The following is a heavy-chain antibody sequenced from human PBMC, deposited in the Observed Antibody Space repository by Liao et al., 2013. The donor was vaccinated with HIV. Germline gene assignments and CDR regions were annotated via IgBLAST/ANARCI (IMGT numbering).Heavy chain of an antibody. CDR2: IYTSGST. CDR3: ARERTGTSITIFGVVTGNWFDP. V-gene: IGHV4-61*02. Sequence: QVQLQESGPGLVKPSQTLSLTCSVSGASISSGDYYWSWIRQPPGKGLEWIGRIYTSGSTNYNPSLKSRVTISVDTSKNQFSLKLSSVTAADTAVYYCARERTGTSITIFGVVTGNWFDPWGQGTLVTVSS. D-gene: IGHD3-3*01. J-gene: IGHJ5*02. CDR1: GASISSGDYY.